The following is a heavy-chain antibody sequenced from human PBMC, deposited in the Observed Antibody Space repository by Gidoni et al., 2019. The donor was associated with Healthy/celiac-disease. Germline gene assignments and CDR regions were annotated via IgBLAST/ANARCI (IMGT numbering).Heavy chain of an antibody. D-gene: IGHD2-2*01. Sequence: QVQLVQSGAEVKKPGSSVKVSCKASGGPFSSYAISWVRQAPGQGLEWMGGIIPIFGTANYAQKFQGRVTITADKSTSTAYMELSSLRSEDTAVYYCASSSGMSVVVPAANWFDPWGQGTLVTVSS. CDR2: IIPIFGTA. J-gene: IGHJ5*02. V-gene: IGHV1-69*06. CDR1: GGPFSSYA. CDR3: ASSSGMSVVVPAANWFDP.